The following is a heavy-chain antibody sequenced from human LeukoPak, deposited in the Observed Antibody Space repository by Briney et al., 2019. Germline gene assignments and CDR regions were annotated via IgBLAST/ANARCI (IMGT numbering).Heavy chain of an antibody. D-gene: IGHD6-6*01. J-gene: IGHJ4*02. V-gene: IGHV4-30-2*01. CDR2: IYHSGST. CDR1: GGSISSGGYY. Sequence: PSETLSLTCTVSGGSISSGGYYWSWIRQPPGKGLEWIGYIYHSGSTYYNPSLKSRVTISVDRSENQFSLKLSSVTAADTAVYYCARDEYSSSPIGPYWGQGTLATVSS. CDR3: ARDEYSSSPIGPY.